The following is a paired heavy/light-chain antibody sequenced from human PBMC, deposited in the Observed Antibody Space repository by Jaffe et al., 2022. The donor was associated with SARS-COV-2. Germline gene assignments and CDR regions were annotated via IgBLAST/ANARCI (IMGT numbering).Light chain of an antibody. Sequence: QSVLTQPPSVSAAPGQKVTISCSGSSSNIGNNYVSWYQQLPGTAPKVLIYENNKRPSGIPDRFSGSKSGTSATLGITGLQTGDEADYYCGTWDNRLRAGVFGGGTKLTVL. J-gene: IGLJ3*02. CDR3: GTWDNRLRAGV. CDR2: ENN. CDR1: SSNIGNNY. V-gene: IGLV1-51*02.
Heavy chain of an antibody. CDR2: IYYTGST. CDR3: ATGNDIANWFDP. J-gene: IGHJ5*02. Sequence: QLQLQESGPGLVKPSETLSLTCTVSGGSISSSTYYWGWIRQPPGKGLEWIGSIYYTGSTYYNPSLKSRVTIFIDTSKDQFSLRVSSVTAADTAVYYCATGNDIANWFDPWGQGTLVTVSS. CDR1: GGSISSSTYY. V-gene: IGHV4-39*01. D-gene: IGHD1-1*01.